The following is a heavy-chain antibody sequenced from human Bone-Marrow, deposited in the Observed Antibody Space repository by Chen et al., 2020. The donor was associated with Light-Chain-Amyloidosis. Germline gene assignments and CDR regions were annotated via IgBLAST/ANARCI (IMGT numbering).Heavy chain of an antibody. J-gene: IGHJ4*02. Sequence: EVQLEQSGPEVKKPGESLKIFCKGSGYTFPNYWIGWVRQMPGKGLEWMGVIYPDDSDAIYSPSFEGQVTISADKSITTAYLQWRSLKASDTAMYYCARRRDGYNFDYWGQGTLVTVSS. D-gene: IGHD5-12*01. CDR3: ARRRDGYNFDY. V-gene: IGHV5-51*01. CDR1: GYTFPNYW. CDR2: IYPDDSDA.